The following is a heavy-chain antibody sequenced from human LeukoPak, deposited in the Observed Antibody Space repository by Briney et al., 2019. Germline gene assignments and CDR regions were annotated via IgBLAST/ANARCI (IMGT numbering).Heavy chain of an antibody. Sequence: GGSLRLSCAASGFTFSTYSMNWVRQAPGKGLEWVSSISSSSTYIYYADSVKGRFTISRDNAKNSLYLQMNSLRAEDTAVYYCGTWTTVASYFDYWGQGTLITVSS. CDR2: ISSSSTYI. CDR3: GTWTTVASYFDY. V-gene: IGHV3-21*06. CDR1: GFTFSTYS. J-gene: IGHJ4*02. D-gene: IGHD4-17*01.